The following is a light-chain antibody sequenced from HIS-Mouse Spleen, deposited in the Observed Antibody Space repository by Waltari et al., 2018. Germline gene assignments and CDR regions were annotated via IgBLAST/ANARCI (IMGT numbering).Light chain of an antibody. Sequence: QSALTQPASVSGSPGQSITISCTGTSSDVGSYNLVSWYQQHPGKAPKPMIYEGSKRPSGGSNTFPGLKSGNTAFLTIAGLQAEDEADYYCCSYAGSSTSVVFGGGTKLTVL. J-gene: IGLJ2*01. CDR3: CSYAGSSTSVV. CDR1: SSDVGSYNL. CDR2: EGS. V-gene: IGLV2-23*01.